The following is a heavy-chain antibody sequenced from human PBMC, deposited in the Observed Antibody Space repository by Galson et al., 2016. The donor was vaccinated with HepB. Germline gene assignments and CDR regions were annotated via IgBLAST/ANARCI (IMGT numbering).Heavy chain of an antibody. J-gene: IGHJ4*02. Sequence: SLRLSCAASGFTFSSYWMSWVRQAPGKRPECVANIKQDGSEQYYVDAVNGRFTIYRDNAKKSLYLKMNSLRAEDTAVDYCVRGQVDYYESSGDDFDYWGQGTLVTVSS. D-gene: IGHD3-22*01. CDR1: GFTFSSYW. V-gene: IGHV3-7*02. CDR2: IKQDGSEQ. CDR3: VRGQVDYYESSGDDFDY.